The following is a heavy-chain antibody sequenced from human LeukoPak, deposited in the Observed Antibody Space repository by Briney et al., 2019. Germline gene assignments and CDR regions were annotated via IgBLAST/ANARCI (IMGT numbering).Heavy chain of an antibody. V-gene: IGHV4-34*01. J-gene: IGHJ4*02. Sequence: KPSETLSLTCAVYGGSFSGYYWSWIRQPPGKGLEWIGEINYSGSTNYNPSLKSRVTISVDTSKNQFSLKLSSVTAADTAVYYCARGLGYSYGHRPLDYWGQGTLVTVSS. D-gene: IGHD5-18*01. CDR2: INYSGST. CDR3: ARGLGYSYGHRPLDY. CDR1: GGSFSGYY.